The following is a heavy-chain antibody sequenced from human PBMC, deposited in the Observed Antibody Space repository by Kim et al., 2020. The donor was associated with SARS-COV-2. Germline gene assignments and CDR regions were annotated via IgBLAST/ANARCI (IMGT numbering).Heavy chain of an antibody. Sequence: GGSLRLSCAASGFTFSSYGMHWVRQAPGKGLEWVAVIWYDGSNKYYADSVKGRFTISRDNSKNTLYLQMNSLRAEDTAVYYCARDRSSSWYNYYYGMDVWGQGTTVTVSS. J-gene: IGHJ6*02. CDR3: ARDRSSSWYNYYYGMDV. D-gene: IGHD6-13*01. V-gene: IGHV3-33*01. CDR2: IWYDGSNK. CDR1: GFTFSSYG.